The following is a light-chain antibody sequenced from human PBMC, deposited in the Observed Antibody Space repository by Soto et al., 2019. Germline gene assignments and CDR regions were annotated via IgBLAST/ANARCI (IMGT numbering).Light chain of an antibody. CDR3: SSYTSITTLDV. Sequence: QSVLTQPASVSGSPGQSITISCTGTNSDVGDYNYVSWYQHHPGKAPKLIIYEVTNRPSGVSNRFSGSKSGNTASLTISGLQAEDEAGYYCSSYTSITTLDVFGTGTKVTVL. V-gene: IGLV2-14*01. CDR1: NSDVGDYNY. J-gene: IGLJ1*01. CDR2: EVT.